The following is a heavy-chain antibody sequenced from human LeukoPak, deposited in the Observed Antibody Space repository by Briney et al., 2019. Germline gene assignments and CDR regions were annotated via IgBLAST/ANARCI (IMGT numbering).Heavy chain of an antibody. CDR1: GFTLSSYA. J-gene: IGHJ4*02. V-gene: IGHV3-21*01. Sequence: GGSLRLSCAASGFTLSSYAMSWVRQGPGKGLEWVSSISSSGTYTYYADSVKGRFTISRDNAKNSLYLQMNSLRAEDTAVCYCARDQGYDSRGYYYPYHFDCWGQGTLVTVSS. CDR3: ARDQGYDSRGYYYPYHFDC. CDR2: ISSSGTYT. D-gene: IGHD3-22*01.